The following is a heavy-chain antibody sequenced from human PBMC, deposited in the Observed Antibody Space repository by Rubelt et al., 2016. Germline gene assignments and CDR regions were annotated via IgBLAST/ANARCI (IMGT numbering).Heavy chain of an antibody. D-gene: IGHD4/OR15-4a*01. CDR2: TYRMSP. J-gene: IGHJ4*02. CDR1: GDSVSSNTVA. Sequence: QVQLQQSGPGLVKPSQTLSLTCAISGDSVSSNTVAWNWIRQSPSRGLEWLGRTYRMSPDYAVSVKSRITISPDTPKNQFSLQLNSVTPEDTAVYYCASGLTTKYYFDYWGQGTLVTVSS. V-gene: IGHV6-1*01. CDR3: ASGLTTKYYFDY.